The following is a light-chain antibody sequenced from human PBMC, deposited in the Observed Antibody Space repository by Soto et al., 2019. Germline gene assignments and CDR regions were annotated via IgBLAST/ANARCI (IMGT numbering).Light chain of an antibody. CDR2: GAS. Sequence: EIVMTQSPATLSVSPGERVTLSCRASQSVSSNLAWYQQKPGQAPRLLIYGASTRATGIPARFSGSGSGTEFTLTISSLQSEDLAVYYCQQYNNWPRTFGQGTKVDIK. CDR3: QQYNNWPRT. V-gene: IGKV3-15*01. CDR1: QSVSSN. J-gene: IGKJ1*01.